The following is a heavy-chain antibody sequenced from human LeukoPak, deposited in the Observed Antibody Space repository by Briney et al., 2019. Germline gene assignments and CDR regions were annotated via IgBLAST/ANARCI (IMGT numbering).Heavy chain of an antibody. CDR2: IYSGGRT. CDR3: ARDRITFEGYSGMDV. V-gene: IGHV3-66*01. Sequence: GGSLRLSCAASGFTVSINYMSWVRQAPGKGLEWVSVIYSGGRTYYADSVKGRFTISRDNSKNTLYLQMNSLRAADTAVYYCARDRITFEGYSGMDVWGQGTTVTVSS. CDR1: GFTVSINY. D-gene: IGHD3-16*01. J-gene: IGHJ6*02.